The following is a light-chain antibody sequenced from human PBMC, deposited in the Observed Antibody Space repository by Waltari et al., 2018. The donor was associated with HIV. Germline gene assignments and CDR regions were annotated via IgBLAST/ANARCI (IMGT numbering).Light chain of an antibody. V-gene: IGLV3-10*01. CDR3: YSTDSSDNHRV. J-gene: IGLJ3*02. CDR2: EDS. Sequence: SYELTQPPSVSVSPGQTARITCSGDALPKQYASWYQQKSGQAPVLVIYEDSKRPSGIPERFSGSSAGTMATLTISGAQVEDEADYYCYSTDSSDNHRVFGGGTKLTVL. CDR1: ALPKQY.